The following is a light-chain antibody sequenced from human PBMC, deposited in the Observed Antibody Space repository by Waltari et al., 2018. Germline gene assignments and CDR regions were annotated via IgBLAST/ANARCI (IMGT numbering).Light chain of an antibody. CDR1: NLGDKY. Sequence: SYELTQPPSVSVSPGQTASITCSGANLGDKYASWYQQKPGQHPVLVIYQDDKRPSGIPELFSGSNSGNTATLTISGTQAMDEADFYCQAWDSGTVVFGGGTKLTVL. V-gene: IGLV3-1*01. J-gene: IGLJ2*01. CDR3: QAWDSGTVV. CDR2: QDD.